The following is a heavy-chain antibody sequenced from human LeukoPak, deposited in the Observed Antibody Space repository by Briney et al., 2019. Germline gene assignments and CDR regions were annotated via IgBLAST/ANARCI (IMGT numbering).Heavy chain of an antibody. Sequence: GGSLRLSCAASGFTFSDHHMDWVRQAPGEGLEWVARIRNKANRYTTEYAASVKGRFTISRDDSENSLYLQMDSLKTEDTAVYYCARSPLGIAPFDCWGQGTLVTVSS. CDR3: ARSPLGIAPFDC. D-gene: IGHD7-27*01. V-gene: IGHV3-72*01. J-gene: IGHJ4*02. CDR2: IRNKANRYTT. CDR1: GFTFSDHH.